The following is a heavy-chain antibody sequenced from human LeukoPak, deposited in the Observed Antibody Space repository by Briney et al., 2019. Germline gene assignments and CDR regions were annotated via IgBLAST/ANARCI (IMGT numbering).Heavy chain of an antibody. Sequence: ASVKVSCKPSGYTFISYGISWVRQAPGQGLEWVGWISAYKGDTDYAQKFQGRVAMTTDTSTNTVYMELRSLTSDDTAVYYCARVNDVAVVAAAAPHFEHWGQGTQVTVSS. D-gene: IGHD2-15*01. CDR1: GYTFISYG. CDR2: ISAYKGDT. V-gene: IGHV1-18*01. CDR3: ARVNDVAVVAAAAPHFEH. J-gene: IGHJ4*02.